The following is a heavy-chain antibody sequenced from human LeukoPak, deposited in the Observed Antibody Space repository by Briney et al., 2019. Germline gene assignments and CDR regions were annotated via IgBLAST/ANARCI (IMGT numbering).Heavy chain of an antibody. CDR3: ARGRRAMIVVVISNRLFDY. CDR2: IKRDGSEK. V-gene: IGHV3-7*01. J-gene: IGHJ4*02. Sequence: GGSLRLSCAASGFTFSSYWMSWVRQAPGKGLEWVANIKRDGSEKYYVDSMKGRFTISRDNAKSSLYLRMNSLRAEDTAVYYCARGRRAMIVVVISNRLFDYWGQGTLVTVSS. D-gene: IGHD3-22*01. CDR1: GFTFSSYW.